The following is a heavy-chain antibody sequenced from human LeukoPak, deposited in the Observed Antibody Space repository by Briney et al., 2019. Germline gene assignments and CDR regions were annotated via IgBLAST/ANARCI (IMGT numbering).Heavy chain of an antibody. Sequence: GGSLRLSCAASGFTFSSYSMNWVRQAPGKGLDWVSSISSSSSYIYYADSVKGRFTISRDNAKNSLYLQMNSLRAEDTAVYYCARDNWSNYYFDYWGQGTLVTVSS. J-gene: IGHJ4*02. CDR1: GFTFSSYS. CDR2: ISSSSSYI. D-gene: IGHD1/OR15-1a*01. CDR3: ARDNWSNYYFDY. V-gene: IGHV3-21*01.